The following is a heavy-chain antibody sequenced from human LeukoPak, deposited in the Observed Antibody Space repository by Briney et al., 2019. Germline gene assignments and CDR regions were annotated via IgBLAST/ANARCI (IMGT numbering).Heavy chain of an antibody. V-gene: IGHV3-7*01. CDR3: AREHDYGDYVDY. J-gene: IGHJ4*02. Sequence: GGSLRLSCAASGFIFSSYWMGWVRQAPGKGLEWVANIKEDGSEKKYVDSVKGRFTISRDNAKNSVYLQMNSLRAEDTAVYYCAREHDYGDYVDYWGQGTLVTVSS. CDR1: GFIFSSYW. CDR2: IKEDGSEK. D-gene: IGHD4-17*01.